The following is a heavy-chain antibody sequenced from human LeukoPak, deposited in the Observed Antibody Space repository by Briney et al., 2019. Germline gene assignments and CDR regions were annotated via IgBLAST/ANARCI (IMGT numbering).Heavy chain of an antibody. J-gene: IGHJ4*02. CDR2: ISSSSSYI. Sequence: GGSLRLSCAASGFTFSSYSMNWVRQAPGKGLERVSSISSSSSYIYYADSVKGRFTISRDNAKNSLYLQMNSLRAEDTAVYYCARDQATYYYDSSGYYILDYWGQGTLVTVSS. CDR1: GFTFSSYS. V-gene: IGHV3-21*01. CDR3: ARDQATYYYDSSGYYILDY. D-gene: IGHD3-22*01.